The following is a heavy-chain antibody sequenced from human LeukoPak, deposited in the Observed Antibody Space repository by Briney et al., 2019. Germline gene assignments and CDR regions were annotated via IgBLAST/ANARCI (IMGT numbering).Heavy chain of an antibody. V-gene: IGHV3-53*01. Sequence: PGGSLRLSCAASGFTVSSNYMSWVRQAPGKGLEWVSVIYSGGSTYYADSVKGRFTISRDNSKNTLYLQMNSLRAEDTAVYYCARADNYYYGMDVWGQGTTVTVSS. CDR3: ARADNYYYGMDV. CDR2: IYSGGST. CDR1: GFTVSSNY. J-gene: IGHJ6*02.